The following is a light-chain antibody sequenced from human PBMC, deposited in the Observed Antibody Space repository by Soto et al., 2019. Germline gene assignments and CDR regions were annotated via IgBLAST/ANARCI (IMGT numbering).Light chain of an antibody. CDR1: QSIGSR. CDR2: EAS. J-gene: IGKJ2*01. CDR3: QQYNDYNA. Sequence: DIQMTQSPSILSGSVGDRVTITCRASQSIGSRLAWYQQKVGKDPKLLSYEASTLDTGVPSRFSGSGSGTEFTLISSSRQPDEFATDFFQQYNDYNAFGQGTKLEIE. V-gene: IGKV1-5*03.